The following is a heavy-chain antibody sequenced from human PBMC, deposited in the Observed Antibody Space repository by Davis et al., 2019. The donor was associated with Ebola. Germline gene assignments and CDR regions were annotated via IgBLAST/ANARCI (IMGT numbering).Heavy chain of an antibody. CDR3: ARDSYSSGWYGFAGYYGMDV. D-gene: IGHD6-19*01. Sequence: ASVKVSCKASGYTFTSYYMHWVRQAPGQGLEWMGIINPSGGSTSYAQKFQGWVTMTRDTSISTAYMELSRLRSDDTAVYYCARDSYSSGWYGFAGYYGMDVWGQGTTVTVSS. CDR1: GYTFTSYY. J-gene: IGHJ6*02. CDR2: INPSGGST. V-gene: IGHV1-46*01.